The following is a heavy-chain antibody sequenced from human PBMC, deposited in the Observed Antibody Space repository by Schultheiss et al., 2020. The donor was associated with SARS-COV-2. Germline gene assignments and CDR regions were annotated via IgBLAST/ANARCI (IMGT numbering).Heavy chain of an antibody. Sequence: SVKVSCKASGGTFSSYAISWVRQAPGQGLEWMGIINPNTGSTSYAQKFQGRIKLTRDEPTSTAHMELRSLRPDDTAVYYCARDLCYDILTGYCTYFDYWGQGTLVTVSS. J-gene: IGHJ4*02. CDR1: GGTFSSYA. CDR2: INPNTGST. CDR3: ARDLCYDILTGYCTYFDY. D-gene: IGHD3-9*01. V-gene: IGHV1-69*05.